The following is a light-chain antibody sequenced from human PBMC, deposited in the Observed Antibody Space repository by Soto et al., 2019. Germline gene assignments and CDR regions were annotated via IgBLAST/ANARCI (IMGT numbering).Light chain of an antibody. CDR2: DAS. J-gene: IGKJ4*01. Sequence: PGERATLSCRASQSVFSSLAWYQQKPGQAPRLLIYDASTRATAIPARFRGSGSGTDFTLTISSLEPEDFAVYYCLQRSNWPLTFGAGTKVEIK. V-gene: IGKV3-11*01. CDR1: QSVFSS. CDR3: LQRSNWPLT.